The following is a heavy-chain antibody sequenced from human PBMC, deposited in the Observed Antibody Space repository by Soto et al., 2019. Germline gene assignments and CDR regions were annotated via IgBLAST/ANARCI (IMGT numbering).Heavy chain of an antibody. D-gene: IGHD3-10*01. CDR2: IYHSGST. V-gene: IGHV4-4*02. Sequence: QVQLQESGPGLVKPSGTLSLTCAVSGGSISSSNWWSWVRQPPGKGLEWIGEIYHSGSTNYNPSPKRRVTISVDNSKNQFSLKLSSVPAADTAVYYCARVTGHYYYGMDVWGQGTTVTVSS. CDR1: GGSISSSNW. J-gene: IGHJ6*02. CDR3: ARVTGHYYYGMDV.